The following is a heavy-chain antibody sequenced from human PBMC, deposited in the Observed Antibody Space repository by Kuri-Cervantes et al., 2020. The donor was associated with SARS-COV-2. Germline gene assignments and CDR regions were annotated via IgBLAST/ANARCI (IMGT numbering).Heavy chain of an antibody. D-gene: IGHD3-16*01. J-gene: IGHJ6*03. CDR3: ARGGAEYYYYYMDV. CDR2: IYHSGST. V-gene: IGHV4-38-2*01. CDR1: GYSISSGYY. Sequence: GSLRLSCAVSGYSISSGYYWGWIRQPPGKGLEWIGSIYHSGSTYYNPSLKSRVTISVDTSKNQFSLKLSSVTAADTAVYYCARGGAEYYYYYMDVWGKGTTVTVSS.